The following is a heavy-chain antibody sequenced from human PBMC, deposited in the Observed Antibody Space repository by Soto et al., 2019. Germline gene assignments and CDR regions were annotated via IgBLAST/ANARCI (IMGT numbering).Heavy chain of an antibody. V-gene: IGHV4-39*01. CDR3: ARRERAAGTDWWFDP. D-gene: IGHD6-13*01. Sequence: PSETLSLTCTVSGGSISSSSFHWGWLRLPPGKGLEWIGSIYYSGSTYYSPSLKSRVTISVDTSKNQFSLKLSSVTAADTAVYYCARRERAAGTDWWFDPWGQGTLVT. CDR2: IYYSGST. CDR1: GGSISSSSFH. J-gene: IGHJ5*02.